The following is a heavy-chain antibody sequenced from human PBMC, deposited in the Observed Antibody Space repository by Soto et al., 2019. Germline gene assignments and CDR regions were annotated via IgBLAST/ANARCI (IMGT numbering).Heavy chain of an antibody. CDR1: GFTFSPYA. CDR2: ITGSGTSI. D-gene: IGHD1-26*01. CDR3: AKVSTDGSQVA. J-gene: IGHJ5*02. V-gene: IGHV3-23*01. Sequence: EVQVLESGGGLVQPGGSLRLSCAASGFTFSPYAMSWVRQAPGKGLEWVSSITGSGTSIYYADSVKGWFTISRDNSKNPRYLQLNSLRAEDTAVYYCAKVSTDGSQVAWGQGTLVTVSS.